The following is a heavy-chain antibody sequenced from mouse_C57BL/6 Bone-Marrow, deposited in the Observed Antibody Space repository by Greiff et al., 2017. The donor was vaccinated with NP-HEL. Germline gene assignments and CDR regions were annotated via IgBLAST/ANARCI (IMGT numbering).Heavy chain of an antibody. J-gene: IGHJ4*01. V-gene: IGHV1-52*01. CDR2: IDPSDSDT. CDR1: GYTFTSYW. CDR3: ARSLNWDYYAMDY. D-gene: IGHD4-1*01. Sequence: QVQLKQPGAELVRPGSSVKLSCKASGYTFTSYWMHWVKQRPIQGLEWIGNIDPSDSDTHYNQKFKDKATLTVDKSSSTAYMQLSSLTSEDSAVYYCARSLNWDYYAMDYWGQGTSVTVSS.